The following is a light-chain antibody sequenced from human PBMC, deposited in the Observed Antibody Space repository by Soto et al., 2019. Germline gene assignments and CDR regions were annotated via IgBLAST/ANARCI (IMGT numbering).Light chain of an antibody. CDR1: QSVSSN. V-gene: IGKV3-15*01. CDR3: QQYGSSGT. J-gene: IGKJ1*01. CDR2: GAS. Sequence: EIVMTQSPATLSVSPGERATLSCRASQSVSSNLAWSQQKPGQAPRLLICGASTRATGIPARFSGSGSGTDFTLTISRLEPEDFAVYYCQQYGSSGTFGQGTKVDIK.